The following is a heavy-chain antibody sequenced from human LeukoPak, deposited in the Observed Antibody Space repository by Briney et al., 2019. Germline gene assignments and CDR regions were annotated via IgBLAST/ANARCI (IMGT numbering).Heavy chain of an antibody. CDR2: IYYSGST. J-gene: IGHJ4*02. D-gene: IGHD5-12*01. CDR1: GGSISSSSYY. Sequence: SETLSLTCTVSGGSISSSSYYWGWIRQPPGKGLEWIGSIYYSGSTYYNPSLKSRVTISVDTSKNQFSLKLSSVTAADTAVYYCARQGAGVDIVATMREGAFDYWGQGTLVTVSS. V-gene: IGHV4-39*01. CDR3: ARQGAGVDIVATMREGAFDY.